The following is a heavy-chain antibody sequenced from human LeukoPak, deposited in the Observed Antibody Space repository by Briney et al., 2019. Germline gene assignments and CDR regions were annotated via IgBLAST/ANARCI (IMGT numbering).Heavy chain of an antibody. CDR3: AREWVLGYCSSTSCYREGFDY. D-gene: IGHD2-2*03. CDR1: GFTFSSYS. Sequence: GGSLRLSCAASGFTFSSYSMNWVRQAPGKGLEWVSSISSSSSYTYYADSVKGRFTISRDNAKNSLYLQMNSLRAEDTAVYYCAREWVLGYCSSTSCYREGFDYWGQGTLVTVSS. V-gene: IGHV3-21*01. J-gene: IGHJ4*02. CDR2: ISSSSSYT.